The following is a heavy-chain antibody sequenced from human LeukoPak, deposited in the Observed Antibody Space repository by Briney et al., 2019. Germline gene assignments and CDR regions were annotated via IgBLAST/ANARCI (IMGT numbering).Heavy chain of an antibody. Sequence: PGGSLRLSCAASGFTFSSYEMNWVRQAPGKGLEWVSAISGSGGSTYYADSVKGRFTISRDNSKNTLYLQMNSLRAEDTAVYYCAKGKDSYDSFSFQHWGQGTLVTVSS. CDR1: GFTFSSYE. J-gene: IGHJ1*01. CDR3: AKGKDSYDSFSFQH. V-gene: IGHV3-23*01. CDR2: ISGSGGST. D-gene: IGHD3-22*01.